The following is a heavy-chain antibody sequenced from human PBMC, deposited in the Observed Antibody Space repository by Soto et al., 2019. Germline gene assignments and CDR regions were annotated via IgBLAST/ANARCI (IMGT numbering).Heavy chain of an antibody. V-gene: IGHV3-11*01. CDR2: ISSSGSTI. Sequence: PGGSLRLSCAASGFTFSDYYMSWIRQAPGKGLEWVSYISSSGSTIYYADSVKGRFTISRDNAKNSLYLQMNSLRAEDTAVYYCARDHPYCTNGVCYDRGNFDYWGQGTLVTVSS. D-gene: IGHD2-8*01. J-gene: IGHJ4*02. CDR3: ARDHPYCTNGVCYDRGNFDY. CDR1: GFTFSDYY.